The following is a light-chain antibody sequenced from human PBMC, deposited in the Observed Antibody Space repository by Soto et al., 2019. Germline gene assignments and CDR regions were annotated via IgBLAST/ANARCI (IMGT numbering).Light chain of an antibody. CDR3: QQSFTTPIT. CDR2: GAS. CDR1: RTISYY. Sequence: DIQMTQSPSSLSASGGDRVTITCRASRTISYYLNWYQHKPGKAPKLLIFGASSLQSGVPSRFSGSGSDINFTLTISSLQPEDFATYYCQQSFTTPITLGQGTRLEIK. V-gene: IGKV1-39*01. J-gene: IGKJ5*01.